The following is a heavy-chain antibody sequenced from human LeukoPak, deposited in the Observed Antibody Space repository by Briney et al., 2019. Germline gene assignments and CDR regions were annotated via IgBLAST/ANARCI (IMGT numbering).Heavy chain of an antibody. CDR2: ITSSSSYI. Sequence: GGSLRLSCAASGFTFNSYTMNWVRQAPGKGLEWVSSITSSSSYIYYADSVKGRFTISRDNAKNSLCLQMNSLRAEDTAVYYCARAGNYDSSGYFSYWGQGTLVTVSS. CDR3: ARAGNYDSSGYFSY. J-gene: IGHJ4*02. D-gene: IGHD3-22*01. V-gene: IGHV3-21*01. CDR1: GFTFNSYT.